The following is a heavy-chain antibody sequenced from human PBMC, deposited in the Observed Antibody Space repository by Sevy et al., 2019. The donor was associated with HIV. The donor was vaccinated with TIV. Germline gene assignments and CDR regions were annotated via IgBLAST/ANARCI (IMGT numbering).Heavy chain of an antibody. Sequence: GGSLRLSCAASGFTVNSNYMTWVRQAPGKGREGVSVIHSDDTTYHADSVKDRFTISRDNFKNTLYLHMSSLGAEDTAVYYCARGKSGYGYALNYWGQGTLVTVSS. CDR2: IHSDDTT. CDR3: ARGKSGYGYALNY. V-gene: IGHV3-66*01. J-gene: IGHJ4*02. CDR1: GFTVNSNY. D-gene: IGHD5-18*01.